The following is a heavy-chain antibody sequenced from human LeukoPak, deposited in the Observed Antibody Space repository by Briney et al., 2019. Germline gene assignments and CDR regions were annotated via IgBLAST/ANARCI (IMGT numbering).Heavy chain of an antibody. V-gene: IGHV4-39*02. CDR2: LSDGGSP. CDR1: GDSISSSRFF. Sequence: KASETLSLTCTVSGDSISSSRFFWAWIRQPPGKGLEWIASLSDGGSPKYSPSFQSPVTNFTETSQHQFSHTLNSVTAAHTAVYYCARDANYRDGSGFPSLFDFWGEGILVIVSS. CDR3: ARDANYRDGSGFPSLFDF. D-gene: IGHD5-12*01. J-gene: IGHJ4*02.